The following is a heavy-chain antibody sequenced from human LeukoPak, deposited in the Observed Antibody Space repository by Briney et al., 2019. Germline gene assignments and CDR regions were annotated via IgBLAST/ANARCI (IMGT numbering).Heavy chain of an antibody. CDR3: ARDLLLTGTAHGGPDY. Sequence: ASVKVSCKASGYTFTGYYMHWVRQAPGQGLEWMGWINPNSGGTNYAQKFQGRVTMTRDTSISTAYMELSRLRSDDTAVYYCARDLLLTGTAHGGPDYWGQGTLVTVSS. V-gene: IGHV1-2*02. D-gene: IGHD1-7*01. J-gene: IGHJ4*02. CDR2: INPNSGGT. CDR1: GYTFTGYY.